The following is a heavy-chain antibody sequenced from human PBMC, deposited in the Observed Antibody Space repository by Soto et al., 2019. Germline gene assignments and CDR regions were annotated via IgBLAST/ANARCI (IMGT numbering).Heavy chain of an antibody. CDR3: ASSGYCSGGSCYSGYYGWFDP. D-gene: IGHD2-15*01. Sequence: QLQLQESGPGLVKPSETLSLTCTVSGGSISSSSYYWGWIRQPPGKGLEWIGSIYYSGSTYYNPSVKSRVTISVDTSKNQFSLKLSSVTAADTAVYYCASSGYCSGGSCYSGYYGWFDPWGQGTLVTVSS. V-gene: IGHV4-39*01. J-gene: IGHJ5*02. CDR2: IYYSGST. CDR1: GGSISSSSYY.